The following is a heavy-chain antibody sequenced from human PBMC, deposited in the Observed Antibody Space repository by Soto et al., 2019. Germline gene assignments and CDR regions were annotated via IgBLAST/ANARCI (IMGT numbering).Heavy chain of an antibody. V-gene: IGHV4-34*01. CDR1: GGSFSGYY. Sequence: SETLSLTCAVYGGSFSGYYWSWIRQPPGKGLEWIGEINHSGSTNYNPSLKSRVTISVDTSKNQFSLKLSSVTAADTAVYYCARGRTIFGVVISGWLDPWGQGTLVPSPQ. CDR2: INHSGST. J-gene: IGHJ5*02. D-gene: IGHD3-3*01. CDR3: ARGRTIFGVVISGWLDP.